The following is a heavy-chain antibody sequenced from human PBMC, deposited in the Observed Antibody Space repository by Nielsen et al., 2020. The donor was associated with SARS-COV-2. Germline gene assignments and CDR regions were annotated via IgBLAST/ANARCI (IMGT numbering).Heavy chain of an antibody. CDR3: TRDSQGSGWYYYYYYGMDV. CDR1: GFTFSSYW. Sequence: GGSLRLSCAASGFTFSSYWMSWVRQAPGKGLEWVGFIRSKAYGGTTEYAASVKGRFTISRDDSKSIAYLQMNSLKTEDTAVYYCTRDSQGSGWYYYYYYGMDVWGQGTTVTVSS. CDR2: IRSKAYGGTT. J-gene: IGHJ6*02. D-gene: IGHD6-19*01. V-gene: IGHV3-49*04.